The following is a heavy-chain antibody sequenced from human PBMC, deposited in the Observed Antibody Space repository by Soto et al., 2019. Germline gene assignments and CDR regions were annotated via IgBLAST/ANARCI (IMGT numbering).Heavy chain of an antibody. Sequence: SETLSLTCTVSGGSMSSRRYSWGWIRQPPGKGLEWIGSIYNSGITYYNPSLKSRVVISIDTSRNQFSLRLNSLTAADRAVYFCARGITVFGLVSRFWFDPWGQGTVVTVSS. CDR2: IYNSGIT. D-gene: IGHD3-3*01. V-gene: IGHV4-39*01. CDR3: ARGITVFGLVSRFWFDP. CDR1: GGSMSSRRYS. J-gene: IGHJ5*02.